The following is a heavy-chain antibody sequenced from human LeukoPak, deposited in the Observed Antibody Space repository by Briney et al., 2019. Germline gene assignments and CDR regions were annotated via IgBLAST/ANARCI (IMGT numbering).Heavy chain of an antibody. CDR3: VRDPVDY. J-gene: IGHJ4*02. V-gene: IGHV3-7*01. Sequence: PGGSLRLSCAASGFTFTNYWMSWVRQAPGKGLEWVASIKQDASDKYYVDSEKGRFTISRDNAKNSLFLQMISLRAEDTALYYCVRDPVDYWGQGILVTVSS. CDR2: IKQDASDK. CDR1: GFTFTNYW.